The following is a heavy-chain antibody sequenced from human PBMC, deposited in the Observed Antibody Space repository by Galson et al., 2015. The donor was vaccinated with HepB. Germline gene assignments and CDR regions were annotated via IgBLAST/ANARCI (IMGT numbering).Heavy chain of an antibody. CDR3: ALCGSSWLNYYYYMDV. CDR1: GFTFSSYS. D-gene: IGHD6-13*01. J-gene: IGHJ6*03. V-gene: IGHV3-21*01. Sequence: SLRLSCAASGFTFSSYSMNWVRQAPGKGLEWVSSISSSSSYIYYADSVKGRFTISRDNAKNSLYLQMNSLRAEDTAVYYCALCGSSWLNYYYYMDVWGKGTTVTVSS. CDR2: ISSSSSYI.